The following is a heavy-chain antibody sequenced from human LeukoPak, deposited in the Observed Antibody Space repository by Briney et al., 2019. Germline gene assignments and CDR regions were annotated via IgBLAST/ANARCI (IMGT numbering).Heavy chain of an antibody. D-gene: IGHD4-17*01. CDR1: GGTFSSYA. CDR2: IIPIFGTA. J-gene: IGHJ4*02. CDR3: ARAPGVRNGDYALDY. Sequence: SVKVSCKASGGTFSSYAISWVRQAPGRGLEWMGGIIPIFGTANYAQKFQGRVTITADESTSTAYMELSSLRSEDTAVYYCARAPGVRNGDYALDYWGQGTLVTVSS. V-gene: IGHV1-69*13.